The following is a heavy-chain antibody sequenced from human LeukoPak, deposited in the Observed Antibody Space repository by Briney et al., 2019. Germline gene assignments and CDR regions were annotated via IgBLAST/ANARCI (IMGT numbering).Heavy chain of an antibody. Sequence: SVKVSCKASGGTLSSYAVNWVRQAPGQGLEWMGGIIPIFGTANYAQKFQGRVTITADDSTSTAYMDLSSLGSEDTAVYYCAREYCGGDCYILGSGYLDLWGRGTLVTVSS. V-gene: IGHV1-69*13. CDR2: IIPIFGTA. CDR1: GGTLSSYA. D-gene: IGHD2-21*02. J-gene: IGHJ2*01. CDR3: AREYCGGDCYILGSGYLDL.